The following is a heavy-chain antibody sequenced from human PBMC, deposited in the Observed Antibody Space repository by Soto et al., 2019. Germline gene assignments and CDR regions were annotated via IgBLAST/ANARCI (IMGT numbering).Heavy chain of an antibody. Sequence: PSETLSLTCTVSGDSVSSSGFFWSWIRQPPGKGLEWIGYVYYNGGTKYNPSLQSRVTILVDTSKNQFSLKMYSVTAADTAVYYCARDDGLGADYWGQGTLVTVSS. CDR1: GDSVSSSGFF. CDR3: ARDDGLGADY. V-gene: IGHV4-61*08. J-gene: IGHJ4*02. CDR2: VYYNGGT. D-gene: IGHD2-2*03.